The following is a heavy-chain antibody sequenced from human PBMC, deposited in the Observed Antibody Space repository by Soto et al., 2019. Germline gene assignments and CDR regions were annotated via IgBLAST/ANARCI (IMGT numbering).Heavy chain of an antibody. J-gene: IGHJ6*02. CDR1: GGSFSGYY. CDR3: ARAPNNWNYRSYYYGMDV. D-gene: IGHD1-7*01. Sequence: SETLSLTCAVYGGSFSGYYWSWIRQPPGKGLEWIGEINHSGSTNYNPSLKSRVTISVDTSKNQFSLKLSSVTAADTAVYYCARAPNNWNYRSYYYGMDVWGQGTTVTVSS. V-gene: IGHV4-34*01. CDR2: INHSGST.